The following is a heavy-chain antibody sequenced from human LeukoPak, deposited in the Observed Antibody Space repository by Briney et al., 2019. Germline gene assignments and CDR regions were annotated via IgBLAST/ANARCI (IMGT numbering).Heavy chain of an antibody. D-gene: IGHD3-22*01. Sequence: GGSLRLSCAASGFTFSSYWMSWVRQAPGKGLEWVANIKRDGSDKYYVDSVKGRFTISRDNAKNSLYLQLNSLRAEDTAVYYCARDANYYDSRGEDYFNYWGQGTLVTVSS. CDR2: IKRDGSDK. CDR3: ARDANYYDSRGEDYFNY. J-gene: IGHJ4*02. V-gene: IGHV3-7*01. CDR1: GFTFSSYW.